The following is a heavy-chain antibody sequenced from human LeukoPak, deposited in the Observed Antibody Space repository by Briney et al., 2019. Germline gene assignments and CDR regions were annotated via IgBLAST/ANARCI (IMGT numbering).Heavy chain of an antibody. J-gene: IGHJ4*01. CDR2: IRYDGSKK. D-gene: IGHD5-18*01. V-gene: IGHV3-30*02. CDR3: ANLAGGIQLFDY. CDR1: GFTFSNYG. Sequence: PGGSLRLSCAASGFTFSNYGMHWVRQAPGKGLEWVAFIRYDGSKKYYADSVKGRFTISRDNAKNSLYLQMNSLRAEDTAVYYCANLAGGIQLFDYWGHGTLVTVSS.